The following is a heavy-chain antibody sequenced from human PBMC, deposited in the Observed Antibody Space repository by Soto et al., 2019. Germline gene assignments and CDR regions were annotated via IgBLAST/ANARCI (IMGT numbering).Heavy chain of an antibody. CDR3: AKWGNDWGYYYYGMNV. V-gene: IGHV3-23*01. CDR2: ISDSGDTS. CDR1: GFTFSSYA. D-gene: IGHD7-27*01. J-gene: IGHJ6*02. Sequence: EVQLLESGGGLVQPGGSQGLSCAASGFTFSSYAMSWVRQAPGKGLEWVSAISDSGDTSYYADSVKGRFTISRDNSKNTLYLHMSSLRTEDTAVDYCAKWGNDWGYYYYGMNVWGQGTTVTVSS.